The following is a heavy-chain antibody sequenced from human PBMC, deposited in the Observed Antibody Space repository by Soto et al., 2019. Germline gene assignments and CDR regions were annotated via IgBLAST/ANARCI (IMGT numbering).Heavy chain of an antibody. D-gene: IGHD6-13*01. J-gene: IGHJ3*02. CDR3: ARTASGWFSAFDI. Sequence: EVQLLESGGGLVQPGGSLRLSCAASGFTFSSYAMSWVRQAPGKGLEWVSAISGSGGTTYYADSVKGRFTFSRYNSKNTLYLQMNSLRAADPAVYYCARTASGWFSAFDIWGQGTMVTVSS. CDR2: ISGSGGTT. V-gene: IGHV3-23*01. CDR1: GFTFSSYA.